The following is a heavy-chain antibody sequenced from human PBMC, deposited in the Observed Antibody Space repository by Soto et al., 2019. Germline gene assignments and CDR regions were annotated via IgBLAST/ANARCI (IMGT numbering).Heavy chain of an antibody. J-gene: IGHJ3*02. V-gene: IGHV1-46*01. CDR1: GYTFTSYY. D-gene: IGHD3-22*01. CDR2: INPSGGST. CDR3: ARGLLSYYDSSVPRDAFDI. Sequence: GASVKVSCKASGYTFTSYYMHWVRQAPGQGLEWMGIINPSGGSTSYAQKFQGRVTMTRDTSTSTVYMELSSLRSEDTAVYYCARGLLSYYDSSVPRDAFDIWGQWTLVTVSS.